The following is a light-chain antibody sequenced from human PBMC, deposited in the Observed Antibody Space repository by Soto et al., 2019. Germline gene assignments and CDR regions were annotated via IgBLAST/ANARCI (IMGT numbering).Light chain of an antibody. CDR2: AND. CDR3: SSYAGSNNFV. CDR1: SSNIGNNY. J-gene: IGLJ1*01. V-gene: IGLV1-51*01. Sequence: QSVLTQPPSVSAAPGQKVTISCSGSSSNIGNNYVSWYQQLPGAAPKLLIYANDKRPSGVPDRFSGSKSGNTASLTVSGLQAEDEADYYCSSYAGSNNFVFGTGTKLTVL.